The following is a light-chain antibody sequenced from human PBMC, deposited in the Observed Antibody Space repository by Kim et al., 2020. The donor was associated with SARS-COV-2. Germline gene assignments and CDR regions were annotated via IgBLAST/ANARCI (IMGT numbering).Light chain of an antibody. Sequence: ASISCRSSQSLLHSNGYYFLDWYLQKPGQSPQLLIYVGSNRASGVPDRFSGSGSGTHFTLKISRVEAEDVGIYYCTQVLQTPVTFGGGTKVDIK. CDR2: VGS. CDR1: QSLLHSNGYYF. V-gene: IGKV2-28*01. CDR3: TQVLQTPVT. J-gene: IGKJ4*01.